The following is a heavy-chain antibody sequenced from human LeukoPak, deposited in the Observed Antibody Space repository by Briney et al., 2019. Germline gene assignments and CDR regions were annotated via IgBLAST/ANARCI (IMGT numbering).Heavy chain of an antibody. Sequence: ASVKVSCKASGYTLTGYYMHWVRQAPGQGLEWMGWINPNSGGTNYAQKFQGRVTMTRDTSISTAYMELSRLRSDDTAVYYCAGAAISSRGASDYWGQGTLVTVSS. V-gene: IGHV1-2*02. CDR1: GYTLTGYY. D-gene: IGHD2-21*02. CDR2: INPNSGGT. J-gene: IGHJ4*02. CDR3: AGAAISSRGASDY.